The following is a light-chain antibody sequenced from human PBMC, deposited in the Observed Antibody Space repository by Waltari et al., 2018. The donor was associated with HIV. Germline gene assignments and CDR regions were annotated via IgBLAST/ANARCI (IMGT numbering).Light chain of an antibody. V-gene: IGKV2-24*01. J-gene: IGKJ5*01. CDR2: KTS. CDR3: MQATQFPLT. CDR1: HSLVHSDGNID. Sequence: EIVMTQSPPSSPVILGQPASISCRSSHSLVHSDGNIDLSWLQQRPGQPPRLLIYKTSTRVSGVPERFSGSGTGRDFTLKISRVEVEDVATYYCMQATQFPLTFGQGTRLEIK.